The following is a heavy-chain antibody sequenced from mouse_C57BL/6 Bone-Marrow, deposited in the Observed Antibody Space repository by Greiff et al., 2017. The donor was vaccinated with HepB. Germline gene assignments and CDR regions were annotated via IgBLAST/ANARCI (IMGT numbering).Heavy chain of an antibody. CDR2: IDPEDGDT. V-gene: IGHV14-1*01. CDR3: MGRLLSYYYAMDY. J-gene: IGHJ4*01. CDR1: GFNIKDYY. D-gene: IGHD2-12*01. Sequence: EVQLQQSGAELVRPGASVKLSCTASGFNIKDYYMHWVKQRPEQGLEWIGRIDPEDGDTEYAPKFQGKATMTADTSSNTAYLQLSSLTSEDTAVYYCMGRLLSYYYAMDYWGQGTSVTVSS.